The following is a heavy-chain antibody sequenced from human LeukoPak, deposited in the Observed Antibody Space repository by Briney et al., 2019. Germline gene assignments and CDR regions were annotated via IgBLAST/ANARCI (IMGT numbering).Heavy chain of an antibody. D-gene: IGHD4-11*01. CDR2: IYYSGST. CDR1: GGSISSSDYH. Sequence: SETLSLTCTVSGGSISSSDYHWGCIRQAPGKGLEWIGTIYYSGSTYYNPSLKSRVTMSVDTSKNQFSLKLSSVTAADTAVYYCARCSTTGDAFDIWGQGTMVTVSS. CDR3: ARCSTTGDAFDI. V-gene: IGHV4-39*01. J-gene: IGHJ3*02.